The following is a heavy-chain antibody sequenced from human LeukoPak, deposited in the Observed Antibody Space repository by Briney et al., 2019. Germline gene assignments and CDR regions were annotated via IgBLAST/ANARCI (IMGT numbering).Heavy chain of an antibody. CDR1: GGSINSGGYY. CDR3: ARSSVTMVRGAIYDAFDI. D-gene: IGHD3-10*01. V-gene: IGHV4-31*03. J-gene: IGHJ3*02. CDR2: IYFSGST. Sequence: SETLSLTCTVSGGSINSGGYYWSWIRHHPGKGLEWIGYIYFSGSTYYNPSLKSRVTISVDTSKNHFSLKLSSMTAADTAVYYCARSSVTMVRGAIYDAFDIWGQGTMVTVSS.